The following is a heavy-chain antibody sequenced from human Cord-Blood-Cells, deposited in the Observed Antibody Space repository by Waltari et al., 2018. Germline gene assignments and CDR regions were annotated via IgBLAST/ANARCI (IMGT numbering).Heavy chain of an antibody. J-gene: IGHJ6*02. CDR2: MKHNSGKT. V-gene: IGHV1-8*01. Sequence: QVQLVQSGAEVKKPGASVKVSCKASGYTFTSYDINWLRQSTAQGLEWMGWMKHNSGKTGYAQKFQGRVTMTRNTSISTAYMELSSLRSEDTAVYYCARDHMVRGVIIPVPYYYGMDVWGQGTTVTVSS. D-gene: IGHD3-10*01. CDR3: ARDHMVRGVIIPVPYYYGMDV. CDR1: GYTFTSYD.